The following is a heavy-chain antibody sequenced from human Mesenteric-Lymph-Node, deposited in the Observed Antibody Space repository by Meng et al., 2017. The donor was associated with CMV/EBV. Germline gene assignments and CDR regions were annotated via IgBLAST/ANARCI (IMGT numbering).Heavy chain of an antibody. V-gene: IGHV4-4*02. CDR1: GGSISSTNW. J-gene: IGHJ3*02. CDR3: ASDSGSYYLDAFDI. CDR2: IYRNGAT. Sequence: SGGSISSTNWWTWVRQSPGKGLEWIGKIYRNGATHYNPSLESRISISIDKSKNQFSLKLSSVTAADTAVYYCASDSGSYYLDAFDIWGQGTMVTVSS. D-gene: IGHD1-26*01.